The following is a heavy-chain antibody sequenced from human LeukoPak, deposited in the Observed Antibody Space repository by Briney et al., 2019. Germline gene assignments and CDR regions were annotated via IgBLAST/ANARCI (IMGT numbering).Heavy chain of an antibody. Sequence: ASVKVSCKASGYTFTGYYIFWVRQAPGQGLEWMGWINPNTGGTNYAQKFQGRVTMTRDRAISTAYMELSRLRSDDTAMYYCARGNEIFGPMTIMTHFDYWGQGTLVTVSS. J-gene: IGHJ4*02. CDR2: INPNTGGT. D-gene: IGHD3/OR15-3a*01. CDR3: ARGNEIFGPMTIMTHFDY. V-gene: IGHV1-2*02. CDR1: GYTFTGYY.